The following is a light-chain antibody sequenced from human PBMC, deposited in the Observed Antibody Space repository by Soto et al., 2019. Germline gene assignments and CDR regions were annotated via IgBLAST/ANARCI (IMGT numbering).Light chain of an antibody. CDR3: QQRSSWPIT. V-gene: IGKV3-11*01. CDR2: DTS. CDR1: QSVSRY. Sequence: EVVLTQSPGTLSLSPGERATLSCRASQSVSRYLAWYQQKPGQAPRLLIYDTSNRATGFPARFSGSGSGTDFTLTISRLEPEDFAVYYCQQRSSWPITFGQGTRLEIK. J-gene: IGKJ5*01.